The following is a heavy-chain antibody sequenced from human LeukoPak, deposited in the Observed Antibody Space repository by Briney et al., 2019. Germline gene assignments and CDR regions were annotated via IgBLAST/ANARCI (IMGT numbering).Heavy chain of an antibody. V-gene: IGHV3-53*01. J-gene: IGHJ3*02. D-gene: IGHD1-20*01. Sequence: GGSLRLSCAASGFTVSSNYMSWVRQAPGKGLEWVSVIYSGGSTYCADSVKGRFTISRDNSKNTLYLQMNSLRAEDTAVYYCARDSLFNWNDGAFDIWGQGTMVTVSS. CDR3: ARDSLFNWNDGAFDI. CDR1: GFTVSSNY. CDR2: IYSGGST.